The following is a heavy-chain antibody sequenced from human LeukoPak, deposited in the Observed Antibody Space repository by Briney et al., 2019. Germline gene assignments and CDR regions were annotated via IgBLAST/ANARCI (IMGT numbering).Heavy chain of an antibody. V-gene: IGHV3-23*01. CDR1: GFTFSSYA. D-gene: IGHD1-26*01. CDR2: IPGSGDST. CDR3: AKRSGVSYGYFVY. Sequence: GGSLRLSCAASGFTFSSYAMSWVRQAPGKGLEWVSAIPGSGDSTNYADSVKGRFTISRDNSKNTLYLQMNSLRAEDTAVYYCAKRSGVSYGYFVYWGQGTLVTVSS. J-gene: IGHJ4*02.